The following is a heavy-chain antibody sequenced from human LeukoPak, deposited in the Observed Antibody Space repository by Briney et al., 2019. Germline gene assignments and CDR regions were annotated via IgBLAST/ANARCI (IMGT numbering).Heavy chain of an antibody. V-gene: IGHV4-4*07. CDR2: IYTTGAT. Sequence: PSETLSLTCTVSGGSIRIYFWGWVRQPAGKGLEWIGRIYTTGATFYNPSLKTRLTMSIDTSKNQFSLRLTSVVAADTAVYYCARQGYTASYYFLDYWSQGTLVTVSS. J-gene: IGHJ4*02. CDR1: GGSIRIYF. D-gene: IGHD1-26*01. CDR3: ARQGYTASYYFLDY.